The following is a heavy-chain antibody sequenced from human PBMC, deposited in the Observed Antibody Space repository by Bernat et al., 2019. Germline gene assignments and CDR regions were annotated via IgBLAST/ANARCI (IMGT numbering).Heavy chain of an antibody. CDR2: ITDRGGGP. CDR3: AKGLASSWPGSDC. Sequence: EVQLLESGGGLVQPGGSLRLFCTASGFTFSTYAMTWVRQAPGKGLEWVSTITDRGGGPYYADSVKGRFTISRDNSKSTLYLQMNSLRAEDTALHYCAKGLASSWPGSDCWGQGTLVTVSS. J-gene: IGHJ4*02. V-gene: IGHV3-23*01. CDR1: GFTFSTYA. D-gene: IGHD6-13*01.